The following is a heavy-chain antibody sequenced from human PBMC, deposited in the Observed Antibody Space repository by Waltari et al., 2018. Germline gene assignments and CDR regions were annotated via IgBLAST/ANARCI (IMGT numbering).Heavy chain of an antibody. Sequence: QVQLQESGPGLVKPSETLSLTCTVSGGSINTFYWNWIRQPPGKGLEWIGNIYYSGSTNYRPPLKSRVTISVDTSKNQFSLNLSSVTAADTAVYYCARGGSGSRANFDCWGQGTLVTVSS. CDR3: ARGGSGSRANFDC. D-gene: IGHD3-10*01. J-gene: IGHJ4*02. V-gene: IGHV4-59*01. CDR2: IYYSGST. CDR1: GGSINTFY.